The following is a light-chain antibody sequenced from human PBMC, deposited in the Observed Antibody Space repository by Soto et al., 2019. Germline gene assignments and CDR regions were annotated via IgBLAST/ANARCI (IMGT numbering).Light chain of an antibody. V-gene: IGKV3-15*01. J-gene: IGKJ2*02. CDR2: AAS. CDR3: QQYGSSPPGT. CDR1: QSVGSN. Sequence: EMVLTQSPVTLSVSPGERATLSCRASQSVGSNLAWYQQKPGQAPRLLIYAASTRATGVPARFSGSGSGTEFTLTVSSLQSEDFAVYYCQQYGSSPPGTFGQGTKLEIK.